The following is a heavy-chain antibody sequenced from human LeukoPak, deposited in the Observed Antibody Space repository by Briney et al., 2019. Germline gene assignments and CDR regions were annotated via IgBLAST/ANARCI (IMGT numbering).Heavy chain of an antibody. CDR3: ARDYCSGGSCYALDP. J-gene: IGHJ5*02. CDR1: GYTLTELS. D-gene: IGHD2-15*01. CDR2: FDPEDGET. Sequence: GASVKVSCKVSGYTLTELSMHWVRQAPGKGLEWMGGFDPEDGETIYAQKFQGRVTMTEDTSTDTAYKELSRLRSDDTAVYYCARDYCSGGSCYALDPWGQGTLVTVSS. V-gene: IGHV1-24*01.